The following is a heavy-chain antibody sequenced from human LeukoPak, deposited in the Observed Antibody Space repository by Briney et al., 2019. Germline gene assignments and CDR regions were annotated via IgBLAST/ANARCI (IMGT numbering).Heavy chain of an antibody. CDR1: GGSISSSAYY. CDR2: VYYSGST. D-gene: IGHD5-18*01. CDR3: ARQIYSGYSYGFYYYYYMDV. J-gene: IGHJ6*03. V-gene: IGHV4-39*01. Sequence: SETLSLTCTVSGGSISSSAYYWDWIRQPPGKGLEWIGSVYYSGSTYYNPSLKSRVTISVDTSKNQFSLKLSSVTAADTAVYYCARQIYSGYSYGFYYYYYMDVWGKGTTVTISS.